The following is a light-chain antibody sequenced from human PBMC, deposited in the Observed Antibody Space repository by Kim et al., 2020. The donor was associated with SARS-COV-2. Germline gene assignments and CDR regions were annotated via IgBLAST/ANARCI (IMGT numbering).Light chain of an antibody. CDR3: NSRGSNDDVV. CDR2: GKN. CDR1: SLRSYY. V-gene: IGLV3-19*01. J-gene: IGLJ2*01. Sequence: SSELTQDPAVSVALGQTVRITCQGDSLRSYYATWYQQKPGQAPRVVIYGKNNRPSGIPDRFSGPSSGNTASLTITGTQAGDEADYYCNSRGSNDDVVFGGGTQLTVL.